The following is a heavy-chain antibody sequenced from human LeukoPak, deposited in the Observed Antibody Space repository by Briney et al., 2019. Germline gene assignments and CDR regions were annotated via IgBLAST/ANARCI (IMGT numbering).Heavy chain of an antibody. V-gene: IGHV1-8*01. Sequence: ASVKVSCKASGYTFTSYDINWVRQATGQGLEWMGWMNPNSGNTGYAQKFQGRVTMTRNTSISTAYMELSSLRSEDTAVYYCTTGSVYGLWSEGWGQGTLVTVSS. CDR1: GYTFTSYD. D-gene: IGHD3-3*01. CDR3: TTGSVYGLWSEG. CDR2: MNPNSGNT. J-gene: IGHJ4*02.